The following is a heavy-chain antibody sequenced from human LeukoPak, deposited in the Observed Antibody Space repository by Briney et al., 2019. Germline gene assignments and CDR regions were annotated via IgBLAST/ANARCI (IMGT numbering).Heavy chain of an antibody. J-gene: IGHJ4*02. V-gene: IGHV3-74*01. D-gene: IGHD4-23*01. Sequence: GGSLRLSCAASGFTFSSYAMHWVRQAPGKGLMWVARINTDGSDAVYAGSVKGRFTISRDNTQNTLHLQMHSLRAEDTAMYYCAKVYGGPFDLWGQGNLVTVSS. CDR2: INTDGSDA. CDR3: AKVYGGPFDL. CDR1: GFTFSSYA.